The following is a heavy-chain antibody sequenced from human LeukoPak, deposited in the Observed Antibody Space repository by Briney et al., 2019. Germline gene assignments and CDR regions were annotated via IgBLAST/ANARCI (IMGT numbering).Heavy chain of an antibody. V-gene: IGHV3-21*01. J-gene: IGHJ3*02. Sequence: NPGGSLRLSCAASGFTFSTYSMNWVRQAPGKGLEWGSSISSSISYIFSADSVKGRFTISRDNAKNSLYLQMNSLRAEDTAVYYCARALTTADAFDIWGLGTMVTVSS. D-gene: IGHD3-3*01. CDR1: GFTFSTYS. CDR3: ARALTTADAFDI. CDR2: ISSSISYI.